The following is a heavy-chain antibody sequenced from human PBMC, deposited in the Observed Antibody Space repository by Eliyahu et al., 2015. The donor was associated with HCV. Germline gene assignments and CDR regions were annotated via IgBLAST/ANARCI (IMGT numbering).Heavy chain of an antibody. J-gene: IGHJ4*02. CDR1: GFPFSDYY. CDR3: ARSPPDTEGSTINYFDY. V-gene: IGHV3-11*01. Sequence: QVQLVESGGGLVKPRGSLRLSCAASGFPFSDYYMGWIRQAPGKGLEWLAYIADGDTTVYYADSVKGRFTISRDNAKNSLSLQMNTLGDEDTAVYFCARSPPDTEGSTINYFDYWGQGTLVTVSS. CDR2: IADGDTTV. D-gene: IGHD1-26*01.